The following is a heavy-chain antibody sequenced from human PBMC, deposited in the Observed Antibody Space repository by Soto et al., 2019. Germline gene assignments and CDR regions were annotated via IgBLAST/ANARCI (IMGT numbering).Heavy chain of an antibody. CDR2: ISSSSSYI. CDR3: EREGRTVTTPFYFDY. CDR1: GFTFSSYS. V-gene: IGHV3-21*01. J-gene: IGHJ4*02. Sequence: EVQLVESGGGLVKPGGSLRLSCAASGFTFSSYSMNWVRQAPGKGLEWVSSISSSSSYIYYADSVKGRFTISRDNAKNLLYLQMNSLRAEATAVYYCEREGRTVTTPFYFDYWGQGTLVTVSS. D-gene: IGHD4-17*01.